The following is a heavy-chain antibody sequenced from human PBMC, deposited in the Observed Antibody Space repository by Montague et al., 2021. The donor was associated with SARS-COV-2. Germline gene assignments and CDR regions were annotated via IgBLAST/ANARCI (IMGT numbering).Heavy chain of an antibody. CDR3: ARGLIVATIFHYYYYMDV. CDR2: MNPNSGNT. J-gene: IGHJ6*03. V-gene: IGHV1-8*01. D-gene: IGHD5-12*01. CDR1: GYTFTSYD. Sequence: SVKVSCKASGYTFTSYDINWVRQATGQGLEWMGWMNPNSGNTGYAQKFQGRVIMTRNTSISTAYMELSSLRSEDTAVYYCARGLIVATIFHYYYYMDVWGKGTTVTVSS.